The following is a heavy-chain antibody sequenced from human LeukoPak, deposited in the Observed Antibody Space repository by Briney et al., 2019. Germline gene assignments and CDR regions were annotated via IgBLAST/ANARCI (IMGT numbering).Heavy chain of an antibody. CDR3: TRDGSGSRIPFDY. J-gene: IGHJ4*02. CDR2: IESDASNT. Sequence: PGGPLRLSCAASGFAFGSHWMHWVRQAPGKGLVWVARIESDASNTRYADSVKGRFTISRDNANKTLYLQMNSLRAEDTAVYYCTRDGSGSRIPFDYWGQGTLVTVSS. V-gene: IGHV3-74*01. D-gene: IGHD1-26*01. CDR1: GFAFGSHW.